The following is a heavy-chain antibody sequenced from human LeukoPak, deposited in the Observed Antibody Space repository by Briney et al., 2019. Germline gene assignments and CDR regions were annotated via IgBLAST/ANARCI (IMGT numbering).Heavy chain of an antibody. Sequence: GRSLRLSCAASGFTFSTYAMHWVRQATGKGLEWVAVISYDGSNKYYAYPVKGRFTISRDNSKNTLYLQMNSLRAEDTAVYYCARGAVPRALDYWGQGTLVTVSS. V-gene: IGHV3-30*04. J-gene: IGHJ4*02. CDR3: ARGAVPRALDY. CDR1: GFTFSTYA. CDR2: ISYDGSNK.